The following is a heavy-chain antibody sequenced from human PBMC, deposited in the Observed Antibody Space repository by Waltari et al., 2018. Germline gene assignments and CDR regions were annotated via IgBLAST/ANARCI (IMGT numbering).Heavy chain of an antibody. D-gene: IGHD3-10*01. V-gene: IGHV1-2*02. CDR2: INPNSGGT. CDR1: GYTFTGYY. J-gene: IGHJ6*02. Sequence: QVPLVQSGAEVKKPGASVKVSCKASGYTFTGYYMHLVRQAPGQGLEWMGWINPNSGGTNYAQKFQGRVTMTRDTSISTAYMELSRLRSDDTAVYYCARGYYGSGSYHYYGMDVWGQGTTVTVSS. CDR3: ARGYYGSGSYHYYGMDV.